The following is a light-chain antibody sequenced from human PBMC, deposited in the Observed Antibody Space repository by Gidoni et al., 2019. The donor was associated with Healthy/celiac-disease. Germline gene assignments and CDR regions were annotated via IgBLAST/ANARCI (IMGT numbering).Light chain of an antibody. CDR2: GAS. V-gene: IGKV3-20*01. J-gene: IGKJ1*01. CDR3: QQYGSSPGT. Sequence: ETVLTQSPGTLSLSPGERATLSCRASQSVSSNYLAWYQQTPGQAPRLLLYGASSSATGIPDRFSGSWSGTDFTLTISRLEPEDFAVYYCQQYGSSPGTFXQXTKVEIK. CDR1: QSVSSNY.